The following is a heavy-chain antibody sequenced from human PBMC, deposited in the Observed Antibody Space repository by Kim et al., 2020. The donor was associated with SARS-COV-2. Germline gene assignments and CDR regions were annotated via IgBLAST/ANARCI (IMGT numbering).Heavy chain of an antibody. Sequence: GESLKISCTGFGYSFRTYWVGWVRQKPGKGLEWMGVIYPGDSDTAYSPSFEGQVTFSVDKSIDTAFLHWATLTASDTGVYFRASYLGGSDYWSFDLLG. D-gene: IGHD5-12*01. CDR1: GYSFRTYW. CDR2: IYPGDSDT. CDR3: ASYLGGSDYWSFDL. J-gene: IGHJ2*01. V-gene: IGHV5-51*01.